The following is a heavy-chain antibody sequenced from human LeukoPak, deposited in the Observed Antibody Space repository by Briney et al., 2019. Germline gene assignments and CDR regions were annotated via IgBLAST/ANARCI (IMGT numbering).Heavy chain of an antibody. CDR1: GFTFSTYN. J-gene: IGHJ4*02. CDR2: ISGSGSYK. V-gene: IGHV3-21*01. CDR3: ARNPEAY. Sequence: GGSLKLSCAASGFTFSTYNMNWVRQAPGKGLEWVSFISGSGSYKFHADSVKGRFTISRDNAKNSLYLQMNSLRAEDTAVYYCARNPEAYWGQGTLVTVSS.